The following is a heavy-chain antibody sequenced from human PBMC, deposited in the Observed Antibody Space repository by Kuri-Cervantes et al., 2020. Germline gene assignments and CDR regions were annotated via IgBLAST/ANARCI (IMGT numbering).Heavy chain of an antibody. CDR1: GGSINSDTYH. CDR3: AGDPGNGDYYFDY. J-gene: IGHJ4*02. D-gene: IGHD4-17*01. CDR2: IYTTGST. Sequence: SETLSLTCTVSGGSINSDTYHWNWIRQPAGKELEWIGRIYTTGSTNYNPSLKSRVTISVDTSKNQFSLKLSSVTAADTAVYYCAGDPGNGDYYFDYWGQGTLVTVSS. V-gene: IGHV4-61*02.